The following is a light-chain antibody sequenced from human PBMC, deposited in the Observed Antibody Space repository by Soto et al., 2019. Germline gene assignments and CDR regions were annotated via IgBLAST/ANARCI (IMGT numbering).Light chain of an antibody. V-gene: IGKV1-12*01. Sequence: DIQMTQSPSCVSASVGDRVAITCRASQGISSWLAWYQKKPGKAPKLLIYAASSLQSGVPSRLSGSGCGTDLTLTISSMKHEDFETYYCQQANSFTITFGHGTRLEI. J-gene: IGKJ5*01. CDR1: QGISSW. CDR3: QQANSFTIT. CDR2: AAS.